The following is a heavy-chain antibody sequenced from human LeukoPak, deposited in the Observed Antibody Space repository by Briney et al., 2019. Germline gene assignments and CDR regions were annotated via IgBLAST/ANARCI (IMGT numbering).Heavy chain of an antibody. CDR3: AKCYDQNPDY. CDR1: GFTFSSYA. J-gene: IGHJ4*02. V-gene: IGHV3-23*01. Sequence: GSLRLSCAASGFTFSSYAMSWVRQAPGKGLEWVSVISGSGGSTYYADSVKGRVTISRDNSKNTLYLQMNSLRVEDTAVYYCAKCYDQNPDYWGQGTLVTVSS. D-gene: IGHD2-2*01. CDR2: ISGSGGST.